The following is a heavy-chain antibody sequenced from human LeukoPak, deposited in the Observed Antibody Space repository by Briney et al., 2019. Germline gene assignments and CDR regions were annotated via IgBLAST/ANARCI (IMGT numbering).Heavy chain of an antibody. Sequence: PGGSLRLSCAASGFTFSSYAMSWVRQAPGKGLEWVSAISGSGGSTYYADSVKGRFTISRDNSKNTLYLQMNSLRAEDTAVYYCAKQVEMATISMGFDYWGQGTLVTVSS. CDR3: AKQVEMATISMGFDY. CDR1: GFTFSSYA. J-gene: IGHJ4*02. V-gene: IGHV3-23*01. CDR2: ISGSGGST. D-gene: IGHD5-24*01.